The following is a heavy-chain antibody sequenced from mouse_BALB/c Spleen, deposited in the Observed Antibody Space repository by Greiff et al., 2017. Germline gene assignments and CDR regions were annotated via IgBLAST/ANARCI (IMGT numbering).Heavy chain of an antibody. Sequence: DVMLVESGGGLVKPGGSLKLSCAASGFTFSDYYMYWVRQTPEKRLEWVATISDGGSYTYYPDSVKGRFTISRDNAKNNLYLQMSSLKSEDTAMYYCARGRGRVFAYWGQGTLVTVSA. CDR2: ISDGGSYT. CDR3: ARGRGRVFAY. V-gene: IGHV5-4*02. J-gene: IGHJ3*01. CDR1: GFTFSDYY. D-gene: IGHD3-3*01.